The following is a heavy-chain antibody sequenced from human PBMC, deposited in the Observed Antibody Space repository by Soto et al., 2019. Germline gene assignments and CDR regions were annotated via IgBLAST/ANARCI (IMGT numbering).Heavy chain of an antibody. Sequence: ASVKVSCKASGYTFTSYGIGWVRQAPGQGLEWMGWISVYNGNTNYAQILQGRVTMTTDTSTSTAYMELRSLRSDDTAVYFCARVYDFWSGYSNPFDYWGQGTLVTVSS. V-gene: IGHV1-18*01. CDR2: ISVYNGNT. CDR1: GYTFTSYG. D-gene: IGHD3-3*01. CDR3: ARVYDFWSGYSNPFDY. J-gene: IGHJ4*02.